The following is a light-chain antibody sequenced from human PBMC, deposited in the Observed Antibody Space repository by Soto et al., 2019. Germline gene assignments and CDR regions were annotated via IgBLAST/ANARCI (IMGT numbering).Light chain of an antibody. CDR1: QIINTW. Sequence: DIPMTQSPSTLSASVGDRVTITCRASQIINTWLAWYQQKPGKAPKLLIYRASNLASGGPSRFSGSGSGTEFPLTISSLQPDDFAIYYCQQYETYSGTFGPGTKVDL. CDR3: QQYETYSGT. V-gene: IGKV1-5*03. J-gene: IGKJ3*01. CDR2: RAS.